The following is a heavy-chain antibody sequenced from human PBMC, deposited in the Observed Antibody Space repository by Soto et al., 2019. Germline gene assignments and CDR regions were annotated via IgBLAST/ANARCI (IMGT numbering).Heavy chain of an antibody. V-gene: IGHV1-69*13. J-gene: IGHJ6*02. D-gene: IGHD6-6*01. CDR2: IIPIFGTA. CDR1: GGTFSSYA. CDR3: ARDRLYIAATEDYYYGMDV. Sequence: SVKVSCKASGGTFSSYAISWVRQAPGQGLEWMGGIIPIFGTANYAQKFQGRVTITADESTSTAYMELSSLRSEDTAVYYCARDRLYIAATEDYYYGMDVWGQGTLVTVSS.